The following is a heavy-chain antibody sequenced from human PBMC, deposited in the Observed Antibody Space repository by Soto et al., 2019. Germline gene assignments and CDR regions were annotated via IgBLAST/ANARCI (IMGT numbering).Heavy chain of an antibody. CDR2: IIPMLSMS. J-gene: IGHJ4*02. CDR3: ATSYGSGSRPFDY. D-gene: IGHD3-10*01. CDR1: GGTFNSYT. Sequence: QVQLVQSGAEVKKSGSSVRVSCKASGGTFNSYTLSWVRQAPGQRLEWMGRIIPMLSMSTYAQKFQGRVSIIADKSTNTGYLDLSSLRSDDTAIYYWATSYGSGSRPFDYWGQGTLVTVSS. V-gene: IGHV1-69*02.